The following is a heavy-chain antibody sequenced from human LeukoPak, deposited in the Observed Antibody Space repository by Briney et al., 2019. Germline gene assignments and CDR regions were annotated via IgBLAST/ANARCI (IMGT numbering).Heavy chain of an antibody. V-gene: IGHV4-59*01. CDR1: GGSISSYY. Sequence: SETLSLICTVSGGSISSYYWSWIRQPPGKGLEWIGYIYYSGSTNYNPSLKSRVTISVDTSKNQFSLKLSSVTAADTAVYYCGALIAAAGWYFDYWGQGTLVTVSS. J-gene: IGHJ4*02. CDR3: GALIAAAGWYFDY. D-gene: IGHD6-13*01. CDR2: IYYSGST.